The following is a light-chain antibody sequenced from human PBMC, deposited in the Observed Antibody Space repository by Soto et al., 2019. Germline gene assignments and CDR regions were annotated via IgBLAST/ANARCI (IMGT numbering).Light chain of an antibody. J-gene: IGKJ4*01. Sequence: DIVLTQSPATLSVSPGEKATLSCRASQTVISNLSWYQQKPGQAPRLLIYDASTRATGVPVRFSGSGCGTEFTLTIISLKSEDVGIYFCQQYTKGPPGMTFGGGTKVEIK. CDR1: QTVISN. CDR3: QQYTKGPPGMT. CDR2: DAS. V-gene: IGKV3-15*01.